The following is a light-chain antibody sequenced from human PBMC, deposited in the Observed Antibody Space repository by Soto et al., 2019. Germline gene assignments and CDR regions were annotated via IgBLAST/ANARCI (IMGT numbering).Light chain of an antibody. V-gene: IGKV3-15*01. Sequence: EIVMTQSPATLSVSPGERATLSCRASQSVGSNLAWYQQKPGQAPRLLIYGASTRATGIPASFSGSGSGTEFTLTISILQSEDFAIYFCQQYNNWPPDRTFGQGTKVEIK. CDR3: QQYNNWPPDRT. CDR2: GAS. CDR1: QSVGSN. J-gene: IGKJ1*01.